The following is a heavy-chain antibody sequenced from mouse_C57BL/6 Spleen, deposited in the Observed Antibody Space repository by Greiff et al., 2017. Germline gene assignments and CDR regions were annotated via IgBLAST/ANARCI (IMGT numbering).Heavy chain of an antibody. CDR1: GYTFTDYY. CDR2: INPNNGGT. D-gene: IGHD2-2*01. CDR3: ARRSYYGYSAWFAY. J-gene: IGHJ3*01. Sequence: EVQLQQSGPELVKPGASVKISCKASGYTFTDYYMNWVKQSHGKSLEWIGDINPNNGGTSYNQKFKGKATLTVDKSSSTAYMELRSLTSEDSAVYYCARRSYYGYSAWFAYWGQGTLVTVSA. V-gene: IGHV1-26*01.